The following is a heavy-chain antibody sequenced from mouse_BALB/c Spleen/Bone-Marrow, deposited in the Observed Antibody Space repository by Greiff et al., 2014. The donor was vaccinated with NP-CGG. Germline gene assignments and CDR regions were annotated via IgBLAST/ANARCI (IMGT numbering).Heavy chain of an antibody. V-gene: IGHV1-87*01. CDR1: GYTFTSYW. Sequence: QVQLKESGAELARPVASVKLSCKASGYTFTSYWMQWVKQRPGQGLEWIGAIYPGDGDTRYTQKFKGKATLAADKSSSTAYMQLSSLASEDSAVYYCARYYYGSSYEYFDVWGAGTTVTVSS. CDR3: ARYYYGSSYEYFDV. D-gene: IGHD1-1*01. CDR2: IYPGDGDT. J-gene: IGHJ1*01.